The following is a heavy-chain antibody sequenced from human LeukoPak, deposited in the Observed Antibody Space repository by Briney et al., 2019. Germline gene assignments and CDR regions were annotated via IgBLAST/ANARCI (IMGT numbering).Heavy chain of an antibody. Sequence: PGGSLRLSCAASGFTFSSYAMSWVRQAPGKGLEWVSVISDSGGSTYYTDSVKGRFTISRDNSKNTVYLQMNSLRAEDTAVYYCANPLAVCDLVALGSWGQGTLVTVSS. CDR2: ISDSGGST. V-gene: IGHV3-23*01. CDR3: ANPLAVCDLVALGS. CDR1: GFTFSSYA. D-gene: IGHD3-3*02. J-gene: IGHJ5*02.